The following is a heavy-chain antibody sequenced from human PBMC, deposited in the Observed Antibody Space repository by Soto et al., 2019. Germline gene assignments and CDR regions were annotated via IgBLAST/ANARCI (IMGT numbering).Heavy chain of an antibody. CDR2: ISWDGGST. D-gene: IGHD3-10*01. V-gene: IGHV3-43D*03. Sequence: GESLKISCAASGFTFDDYAMHWVRQAPGKGLEWVSLISWDGGSTYYADSVKGRFTISRDNSKNSLYLQMNSLRAEDTALYYCAKDNVGITMVRGTYYYYGMDVWGQGTTVTVSS. CDR3: AKDNVGITMVRGTYYYYGMDV. J-gene: IGHJ6*02. CDR1: GFTFDDYA.